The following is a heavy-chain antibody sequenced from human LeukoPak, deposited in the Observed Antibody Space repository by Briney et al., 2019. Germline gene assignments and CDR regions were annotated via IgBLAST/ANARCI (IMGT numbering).Heavy chain of an antibody. Sequence: ASVKVSCKASGGTFISYAISWVRQAPGQGLEWMGGIIPIFGTANYAQKFQGRVTITADESTSTAYMELSSLRSEDTAVYYCARVIEMATITGDQNYFDYWGQGTLVTVSS. CDR3: ARVIEMATITGDQNYFDY. D-gene: IGHD5-24*01. J-gene: IGHJ4*02. CDR1: GGTFISYA. CDR2: IIPIFGTA. V-gene: IGHV1-69*13.